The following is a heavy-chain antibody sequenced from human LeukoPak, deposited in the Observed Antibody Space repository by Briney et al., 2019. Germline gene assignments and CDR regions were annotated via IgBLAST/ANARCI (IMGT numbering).Heavy chain of an antibody. CDR2: ISSSSSYI. Sequence: PGGSLRLSCAASGFTFSSYSMNWVRQAPGKGLEWVSSISSSSSYIYYADSVKGRFTISRDNAKNSLYLQMNSLRAEDTAVYYCARDVGAVAGIYYYYGMDVWGQGTTVTVSS. D-gene: IGHD6-19*01. CDR1: GFTFSSYS. V-gene: IGHV3-21*01. J-gene: IGHJ6*02. CDR3: ARDVGAVAGIYYYYGMDV.